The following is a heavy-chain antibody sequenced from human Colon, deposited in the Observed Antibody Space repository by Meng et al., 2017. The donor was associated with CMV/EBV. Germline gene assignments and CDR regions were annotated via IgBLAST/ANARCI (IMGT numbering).Heavy chain of an antibody. CDR3: TSLNALRPSDY. CDR2: INSEGSRT. CDR1: GFAFSSYW. V-gene: IGHV3-74*01. Sequence: LSCAASGFAFSSYWMHGVRQAQGKGLMWVSRINSEGSRTSHADSVKGRFTISRDNAKNTLYLQMNSLRAEDTAVYYCTSLNALRPSDYWGQGTLVTVSS. D-gene: IGHD4-17*01. J-gene: IGHJ4*02.